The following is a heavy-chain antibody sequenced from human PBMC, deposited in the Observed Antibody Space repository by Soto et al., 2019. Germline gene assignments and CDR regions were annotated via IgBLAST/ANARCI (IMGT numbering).Heavy chain of an antibody. J-gene: IGHJ4*02. D-gene: IGHD3-10*01. Sequence: PGGSLRLSCAPSGFTFSTYGMHWVRQAPGKGLEWVAVIWYDGSNQYYADSVKGRFTISRDNSKNMLYPQMNSLRAEDTAVYYCARDLGAFNYGSASFDYWGQGTPVTVSS. CDR2: IWYDGSNQ. V-gene: IGHV3-33*01. CDR1: GFTFSTYG. CDR3: ARDLGAFNYGSASFDY.